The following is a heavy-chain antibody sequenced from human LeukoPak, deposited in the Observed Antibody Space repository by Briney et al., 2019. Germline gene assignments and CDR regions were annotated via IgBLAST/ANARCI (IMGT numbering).Heavy chain of an antibody. V-gene: IGHV3-48*03. J-gene: IGHJ4*02. Sequence: GGSLRLSCAASGFSFSSYEMNWVRQAPGKGLEWISYITSSGSDIFYADSVKGRFTMSRDNAKNSLYLQMNSMRAEDTAVYYCAREGQSGPLDYWGQGTLVTVSS. CDR2: ITSSGSDI. CDR1: GFSFSSYE. CDR3: AREGQSGPLDY. D-gene: IGHD3-3*01.